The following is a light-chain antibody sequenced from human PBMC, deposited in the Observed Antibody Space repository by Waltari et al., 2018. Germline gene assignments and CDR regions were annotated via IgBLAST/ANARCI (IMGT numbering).Light chain of an antibody. J-gene: IGLJ2*01. Sequence: QSVLMQPPSVSAAPGQKVTIPCPGNSPNTGTHRVSWFQQLPGTVPKVVIYDNSERPPGIPDRFSGSKSGTSATLGITGLQTGDEACYYCGTWDHSLHGVVFGGGTELTVL. V-gene: IGLV1-51*01. CDR3: GTWDHSLHGVV. CDR2: DNS. CDR1: SPNTGTHR.